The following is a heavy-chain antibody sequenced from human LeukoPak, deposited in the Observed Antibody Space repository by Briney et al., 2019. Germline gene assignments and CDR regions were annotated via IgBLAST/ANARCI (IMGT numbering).Heavy chain of an antibody. CDR3: ARSITMIVVANYYGMDV. CDR2: INPSGGST. D-gene: IGHD3-22*01. CDR1: GYTFTSYY. J-gene: IGHJ6*02. V-gene: IGHV1-46*01. Sequence: ASVKVSCKASGYTFTSYYMHWVRQAPGQGLEWMGIINPSGGSTSYAQKFQGRVTMTRDTSTSTVYMELSSLRSEDTAVYYCARSITMIVVANYYGMDVWGQGTTVTVSS.